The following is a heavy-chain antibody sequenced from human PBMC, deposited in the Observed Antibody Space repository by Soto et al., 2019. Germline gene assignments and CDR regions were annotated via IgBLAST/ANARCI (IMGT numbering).Heavy chain of an antibody. J-gene: IGHJ4*02. D-gene: IGHD6-13*01. CDR1: GFTFSTYG. V-gene: IGHV3-30*18. CDR2: ISYDGTNK. Sequence: QVQLLESGGGVVQPGRSLRLSCAASGFTFSTYGMHWVRQAPGKGLEWVAVISYDGTNKYYADSVKGRFTISRDNSKNTLYLQMNSLRAEDTAVYYCAKERYSSRSPDFDYWGQGTLVTVSS. CDR3: AKERYSSRSPDFDY.